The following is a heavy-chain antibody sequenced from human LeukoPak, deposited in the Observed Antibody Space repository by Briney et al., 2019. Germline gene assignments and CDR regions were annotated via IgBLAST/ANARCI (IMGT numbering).Heavy chain of an antibody. D-gene: IGHD3-10*01. CDR3: ARGGDGVYYGMDV. V-gene: IGHV4-34*01. CDR2: INHSGST. J-gene: IGHJ6*02. CDR1: GGSISSYY. Sequence: SETLSLTCTVSGGSISSYYWSWIRQPAGNGLEWIGEINHSGSTNYNPSLKSRVTISVDTSKNQFSLKLSSVTAADTAVYYCARGGDGVYYGMDVWGQGTTVTVSS.